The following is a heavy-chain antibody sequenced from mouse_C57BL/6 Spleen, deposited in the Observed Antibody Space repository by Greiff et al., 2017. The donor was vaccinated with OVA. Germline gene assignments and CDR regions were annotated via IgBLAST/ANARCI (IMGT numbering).Heavy chain of an antibody. V-gene: IGHV5-17*01. D-gene: IGHD3-2*02. CDR1: GFTFSDYG. CDR3: ARGESSGYPYYAMDY. J-gene: IGHJ4*01. Sequence: EVKLMESGGGLVKPGGSLKLSCAASGFTFSDYGMHWVRQAPEKGLEWVAYISSGSGTIYYADTVKGRFTISRDNAKNTLCLQMTSLRSEDTAMYYGARGESSGYPYYAMDYWGQGTSVTVSS. CDR2: ISSGSGTI.